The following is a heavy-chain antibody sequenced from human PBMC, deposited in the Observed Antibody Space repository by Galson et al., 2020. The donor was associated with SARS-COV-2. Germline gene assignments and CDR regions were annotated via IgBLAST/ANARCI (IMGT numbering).Heavy chain of an antibody. Sequence: GGSLRLSCAASGFTFDGYAMTWVRPAPGKGLEWVSTISGSGGSTYYADSVKGRFTISRDNSKNTLYLQMNSLRAEDTAVFYCAKGRGYCSGGSCYQGGAFDIWGRGTMVTVSS. J-gene: IGHJ3*02. V-gene: IGHV3-23*01. CDR2: ISGSGGST. CDR1: GFTFDGYA. CDR3: AKGRGYCSGGSCYQGGAFDI. D-gene: IGHD2-15*01.